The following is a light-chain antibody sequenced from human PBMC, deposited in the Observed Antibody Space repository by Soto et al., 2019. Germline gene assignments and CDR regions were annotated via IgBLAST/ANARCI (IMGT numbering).Light chain of an antibody. CDR3: QQYGSSPRT. V-gene: IGKV1-5*03. J-gene: IGKJ1*01. CDR1: QTISSW. Sequence: DIQMTQSPSTLSGSVGDRVTITCRASQTISSWSAWYQQKPGKAPKLLIYKASTLKSGVPSRFSGSGSGTDFTLTISRLEPEDFAVYYCQQYGSSPRTFGQGTKVGIK. CDR2: KAS.